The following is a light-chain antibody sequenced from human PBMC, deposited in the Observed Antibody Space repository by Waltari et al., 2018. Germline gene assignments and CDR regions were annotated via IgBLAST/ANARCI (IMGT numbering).Light chain of an antibody. Sequence: DIVMTQSPDYLAVSLGERATINCKSSQSVLYSSNSRNYLAWYQQKPGQAPKLLIYWASTRESGVPDRFSGSGSGTDFTLTISSLQAEDVAVYYCQQYYDTPITFGGGTKVEIK. CDR1: QSVLYSSNSRNY. CDR2: WAS. V-gene: IGKV4-1*01. J-gene: IGKJ4*01. CDR3: QQYYDTPIT.